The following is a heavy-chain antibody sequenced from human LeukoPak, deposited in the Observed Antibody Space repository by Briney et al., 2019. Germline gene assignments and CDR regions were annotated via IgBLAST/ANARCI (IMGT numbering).Heavy chain of an antibody. D-gene: IGHD6-13*01. CDR3: ARGSSIAAV. CDR1: GGTFSSYA. V-gene: IGHV1-69*04. CDR2: IIPILGIA. Sequence: VASVKVSCKASGGTFSSYAISWVRQAPGQGLEWVGRIIPILGIANYAQKFQGRVTITADKSTSTAYMELSSLRSEDTAVYYCARGSSIAAVWGQGTLVTVSS. J-gene: IGHJ4*02.